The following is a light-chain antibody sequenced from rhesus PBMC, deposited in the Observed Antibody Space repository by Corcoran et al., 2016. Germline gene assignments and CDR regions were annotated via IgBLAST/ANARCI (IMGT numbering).Light chain of an antibody. V-gene: IGKV1-19*01. J-gene: IGKJ4*01. Sequence: DIQMTQSPSSLAASVGDKVTNTCHASQGISRWLAWYQKKPGKAPKTLIYAASSLQSGIPSRFSGSGSGTDYTLTINSLPPEDFATYYCQQYDDLPLTFGGGTKVEIK. CDR1: QGISRW. CDR3: QQYDDLPLT. CDR2: AAS.